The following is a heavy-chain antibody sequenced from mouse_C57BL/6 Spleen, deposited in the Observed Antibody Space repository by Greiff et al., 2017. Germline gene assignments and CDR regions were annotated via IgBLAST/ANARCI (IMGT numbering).Heavy chain of an antibody. D-gene: IGHD4-1*01. Sequence: EVKLVESGPGMVKPSQSLSLTCTVTGYSFTSCYDWHWIRHFPGNKLEWMGYISYSGSTNYNPSLKSRITITHDKSKTHFFLQLNSVTTEDTATYYCARGTGAWFAYWGQGTLVTVSA. V-gene: IGHV3-1*01. CDR3: ARGTGAWFAY. CDR2: ISYSGST. J-gene: IGHJ3*01. CDR1: GYSFTSCYD.